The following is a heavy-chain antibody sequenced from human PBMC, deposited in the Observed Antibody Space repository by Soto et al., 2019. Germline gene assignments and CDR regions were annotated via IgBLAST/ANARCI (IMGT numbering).Heavy chain of an antibody. CDR3: ARDLLVDDYAFDM. CDR2: IRPYNGNT. J-gene: IGHJ3*02. V-gene: IGHV1-18*01. D-gene: IGHD2-15*01. CDR1: GYTFTSYG. Sequence: QVHLVQSGAEVKKPGASMKVSCKASGYTFTSYGITWMRQAPGQGLEWMGRIRPYNGNTKYAPKFQGRVTTTADTSTTTASMELRSLRSDDTAVYYCARDLLVDDYAFDMWGQGTMVTVSS.